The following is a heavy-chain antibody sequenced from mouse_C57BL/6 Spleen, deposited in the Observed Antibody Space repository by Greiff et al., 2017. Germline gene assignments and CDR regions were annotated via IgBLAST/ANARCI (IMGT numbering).Heavy chain of an antibody. CDR2: INPGSGGT. Sequence: VQLQQPGAELVRPGTSVKVSCKASGYAFTNYLIEWVKQRPGQGLEWIGVINPGSGGTNYNEKFKGKATLTADKSSSTAYMQLSSLTSEDSAVYFCARNYYGSFYAMDYWGQGTSVTVSS. J-gene: IGHJ4*01. V-gene: IGHV1-54*01. CDR3: ARNYYGSFYAMDY. CDR1: GYAFTNYL. D-gene: IGHD1-1*01.